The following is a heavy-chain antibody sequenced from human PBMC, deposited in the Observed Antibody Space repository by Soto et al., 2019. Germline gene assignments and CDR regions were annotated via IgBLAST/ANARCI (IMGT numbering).Heavy chain of an antibody. J-gene: IGHJ5*02. CDR3: ARGMRGVGATNAGLNWFDP. Sequence: QLQLQESGPGLVKPSETLSLTCTVSGGSISSSSYYWGWIRQPPGKGLEWIGSIYYSGSTYYNPSLKSRVTISVDTSKNQFSLKLSSVTAADTAVYYCARGMRGVGATNAGLNWFDPWGQGTLVTVSS. D-gene: IGHD1-26*01. CDR1: GGSISSSSYY. CDR2: IYYSGST. V-gene: IGHV4-39*01.